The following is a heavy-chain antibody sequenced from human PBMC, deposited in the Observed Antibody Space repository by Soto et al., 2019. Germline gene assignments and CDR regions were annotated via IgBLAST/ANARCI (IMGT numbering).Heavy chain of an antibody. J-gene: IGHJ5*02. D-gene: IGHD2-15*01. CDR3: ARESVVVAATPGAENWFDP. V-gene: IGHV4-31*03. CDR2: IYYSGST. Sequence: QVQLQESGPGLVKPSQTLSLTCTVSGGSICSGGYYWSWIRQHPGKGLEWIGYIYYSGSTYYNPALQSRVTISVDTSKNQFSLKLSSVTAADTAVYYCARESVVVAATPGAENWFDPWGQGTLVTVSS. CDR1: GGSICSGGYY.